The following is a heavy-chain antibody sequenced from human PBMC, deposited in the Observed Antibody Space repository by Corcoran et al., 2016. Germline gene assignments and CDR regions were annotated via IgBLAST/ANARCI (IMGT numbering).Heavy chain of an antibody. CDR2: IYHSGST. CDR3: ARGGIVVVVAATSNWFDP. CDR1: GGSISSSNW. J-gene: IGHJ5*02. D-gene: IGHD2-15*01. V-gene: IGHV4-4*02. Sequence: QVQLQESGPGLVKPSGTLSLTCAVSGGSISSSNWWSWVRQPPGKGLEWIGEIYHSGSTNYNPSLKSRVTISVDKAKNQFSLKLSSVTAADTAVYYCARGGIVVVVAATSNWFDPWGQGTLVTISS.